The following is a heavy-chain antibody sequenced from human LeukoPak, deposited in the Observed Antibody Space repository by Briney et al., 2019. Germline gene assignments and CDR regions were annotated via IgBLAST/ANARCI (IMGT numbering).Heavy chain of an antibody. Sequence: GGSLRLSCAASGFTLTNYWMSWVRQAPGKGLEWVANIKQDGSDKYYLTSVRGRFTISRDNAKNSLFLQMNSLRVEDTAVYYCARGGGHLDCWGQGTLVTVSS. J-gene: IGHJ4*02. V-gene: IGHV3-7*03. CDR3: ARGGGHLDC. CDR2: IKQDGSDK. D-gene: IGHD4-23*01. CDR1: GFTLTNYW.